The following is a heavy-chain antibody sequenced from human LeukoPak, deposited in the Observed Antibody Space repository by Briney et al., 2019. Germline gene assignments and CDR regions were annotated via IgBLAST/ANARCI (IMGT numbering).Heavy chain of an antibody. V-gene: IGHV4-34*01. D-gene: IGHD3-9*01. CDR1: GGSFSGYY. Sequence: PSETLSLTCAVYGGSFSGYYWSWIRQSPGKGLEWIGEINHSGSTNYNPSLKSRVTISVDTSKNQFSLKLSSVTAADTAVYYCARDVLRYFAAARPWFDPWGQGTLVTVSS. CDR2: INHSGST. J-gene: IGHJ5*02. CDR3: ARDVLRYFAAARPWFDP.